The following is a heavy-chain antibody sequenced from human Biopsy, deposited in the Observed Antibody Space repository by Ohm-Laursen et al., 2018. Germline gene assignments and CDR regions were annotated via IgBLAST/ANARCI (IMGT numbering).Heavy chain of an antibody. Sequence: GSLRLSCTASGFTFSGFSMNWVRQAPGKGLEWVSSISASGNHIYYTDSVKGRFTVSRDNGKNSVYLQMNSLRVEDTAVYYCARDGEAKYCKHGVCPSDFWGQGTLVPVSS. J-gene: IGHJ4*02. CDR3: ARDGEAKYCKHGVCPSDF. CDR1: GFTFSGFS. D-gene: IGHD2-8*01. V-gene: IGHV3-21*01. CDR2: ISASGNHI.